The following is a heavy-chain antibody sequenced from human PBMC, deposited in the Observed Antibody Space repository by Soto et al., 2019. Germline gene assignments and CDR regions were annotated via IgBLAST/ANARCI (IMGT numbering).Heavy chain of an antibody. CDR3: ANPSRSNTDYYFDY. CDR1: GFTFTSYG. V-gene: IGHV3-23*01. CDR2: ITATSPST. D-gene: IGHD2-15*01. Sequence: EVQLLESGGGLVQPGGSLRLSCAASGFTFTSYGMNWVRQAPGKGLEWVSGITATSPSTYYADSVKGRFTISRDDSKNTVYLQMNSLRVEDTAVYYYANPSRSNTDYYFDYWGQGTLVTVSS. J-gene: IGHJ4*02.